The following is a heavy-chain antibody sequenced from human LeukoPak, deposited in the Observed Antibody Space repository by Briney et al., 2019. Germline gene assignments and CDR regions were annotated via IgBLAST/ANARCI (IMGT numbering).Heavy chain of an antibody. CDR1: GFTFSDYH. CDR2: ISAGGKTI. V-gene: IGHV3-11*01. J-gene: IGHJ4*02. CDR3: AGRRYSSVV. Sequence: GGSLRLSCTVSGFTFSDYHMSWIRQAPGKGLEWVSYISAGGKTIYYADSVKGRFTVSRDNAKSSLSLQMNSLRAEDTAVYYCAGRRYSSVVWGQGTLVTVSP. D-gene: IGHD6-19*01.